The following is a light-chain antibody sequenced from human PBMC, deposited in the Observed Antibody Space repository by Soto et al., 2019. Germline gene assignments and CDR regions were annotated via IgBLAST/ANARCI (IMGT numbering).Light chain of an antibody. Sequence: DIQMTQSPSSLSASVGDRVTITCRASQNISTFLNWYQQEPGKAPKLLIYAASSLQGGVPSRFSVRGSGTEFTLTITSLQPEDFASYYCQQSYSTWCTFGQGTKLEIK. CDR2: AAS. CDR3: QQSYSTWCT. V-gene: IGKV1-39*01. J-gene: IGKJ2*02. CDR1: QNISTF.